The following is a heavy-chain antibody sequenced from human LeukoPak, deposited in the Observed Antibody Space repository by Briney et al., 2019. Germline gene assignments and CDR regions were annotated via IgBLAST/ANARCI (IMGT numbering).Heavy chain of an antibody. CDR3: ARVLLRSGYYKT. J-gene: IGHJ5*02. Sequence: ASVKVSCKASGYTLTSYDINWVRQATGQGLEWMGWMNPNSGNTGYAQKFQGRVTMTRNTSISTAYMELSSLRSEDTAVYYCARVLLRSGYYKTWGQGTLVTVSS. V-gene: IGHV1-8*01. D-gene: IGHD3-3*01. CDR2: MNPNSGNT. CDR1: GYTLTSYD.